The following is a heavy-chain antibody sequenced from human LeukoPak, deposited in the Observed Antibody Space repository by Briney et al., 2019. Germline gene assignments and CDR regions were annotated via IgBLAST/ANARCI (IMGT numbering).Heavy chain of an antibody. J-gene: IGHJ4*02. CDR2: IYYSGST. V-gene: IGHV4-31*03. D-gene: IGHD3-22*01. Sequence: SETLSLTCTVSGGSISSGGYYWSWIRQHPGKGLEWIGYIYYSGSTYYNPSLKSRVTISVDTSKNQFSLKLSSVTAADTAVYYCARDYYDSSGYLQLDYWGQGTLVTVSS. CDR3: ARDYYDSSGYLQLDY. CDR1: GGSISSGGYY.